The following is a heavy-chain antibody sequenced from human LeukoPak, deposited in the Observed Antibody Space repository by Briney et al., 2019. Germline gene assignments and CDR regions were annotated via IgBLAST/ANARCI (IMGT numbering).Heavy chain of an antibody. CDR2: IFYRGST. V-gene: IGHV4-59*08. J-gene: IGHJ4*02. CDR1: GGSISSYY. CDR3: ATHARIVGATGYFDY. Sequence: PSETLSLTWSVDGGSISSYYWSWVRQPPGKGLEWNGYIFYRGSTNYHPSLKGRVTISLDTSKNQFSLKLSSVTAADPAVYYWATHARIVGATGYFDYWGQGTLVTVSS. D-gene: IGHD1-26*01.